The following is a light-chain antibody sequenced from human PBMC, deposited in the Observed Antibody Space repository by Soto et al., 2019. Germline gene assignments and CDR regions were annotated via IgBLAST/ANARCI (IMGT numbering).Light chain of an antibody. CDR3: QRYGGSPGT. CDR1: QSLDSNY. V-gene: IGKV3-20*01. Sequence: EIVLTQSPGTLSLSPGERATLSCRASQSLDSNYLAWYQQKPGQAPRLLIYGASSRAPGIPDRFSGSGSGTDLTLTICRLEPEDFAVYHCQRYGGSPGTFGQGTKVEIK. CDR2: GAS. J-gene: IGKJ1*01.